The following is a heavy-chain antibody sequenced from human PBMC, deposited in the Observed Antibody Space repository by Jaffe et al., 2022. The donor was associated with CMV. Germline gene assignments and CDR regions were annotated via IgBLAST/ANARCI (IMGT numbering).Heavy chain of an antibody. CDR3: AREGQQLKNFDF. J-gene: IGHJ4*02. CDR1: GPTFTGHY. CDR2: INPSDSSK. D-gene: IGHD6-13*01. V-gene: IGHV1-46*01. Sequence: QVQLVQSGAEVKKPGASVRISCKASGPTFTGHYLHWVRQAPGQGLEWMGLINPSDSSKSYAQRVRGRVSVTRDTSTSTVYMELSSLKSEDTAVYYCAREGQQLKNFDFWGQGTLITVSS.